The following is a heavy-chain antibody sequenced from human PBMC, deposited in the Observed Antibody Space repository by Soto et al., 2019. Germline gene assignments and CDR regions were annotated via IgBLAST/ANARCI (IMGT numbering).Heavy chain of an antibody. J-gene: IGHJ4*02. V-gene: IGHV4-39*01. CDR2: IYYSGGT. CDR1: GGSISSSRYY. CDR3: ARHIAAAGNFDY. Sequence: SETLSLTCTVSGGSISSSRYYWGWIRQPPGKGLEWIGSIYYSGGTYSNPSLKSRVTISVDTSKTQFSLNLSSVTAADTAVYYCARHIAAAGNFDYWDQGTLVTVSS. D-gene: IGHD6-13*01.